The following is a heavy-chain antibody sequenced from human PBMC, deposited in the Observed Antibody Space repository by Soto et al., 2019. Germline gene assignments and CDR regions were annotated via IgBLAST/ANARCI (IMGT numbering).Heavy chain of an antibody. CDR1: GDTFSFYS. Sequence: QVQLVQSGAEVKRPGSSVKVSCKASGDTFSFYSINWVRQAPGLGLEWMGRVNPILSLSNYAQRFQGRVTMTADKSTSTAYMVISSLRSEDTAIDYCATSHGSGYRAFDYWGQGAHVIVSS. CDR3: ATSHGSGYRAFDY. CDR2: VNPILSLS. D-gene: IGHD3-10*01. J-gene: IGHJ4*02. V-gene: IGHV1-69*02.